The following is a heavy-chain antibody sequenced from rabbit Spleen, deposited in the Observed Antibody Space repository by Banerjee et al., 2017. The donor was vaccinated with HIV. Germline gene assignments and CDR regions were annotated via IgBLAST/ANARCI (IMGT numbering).Heavy chain of an antibody. CDR2: IDLVFGST. V-gene: IGHV1S47*01. D-gene: IGHD2-1*01. J-gene: IGHJ6*01. CDR3: AREGYSYDDYGDFLGDGMDL. CDR1: GFDFSSYG. Sequence: QEQLVESGGGLVQPGGSLKLSCKASGFDFSSYGVSWVRQAPGKGLEWIGYIDLVFGSTYYASWVNGRFTISSHNAQNTLYLQLTSLTTEDTATYFCAREGYSYDDYGDFLGDGMDLWGPGTLVTVS.